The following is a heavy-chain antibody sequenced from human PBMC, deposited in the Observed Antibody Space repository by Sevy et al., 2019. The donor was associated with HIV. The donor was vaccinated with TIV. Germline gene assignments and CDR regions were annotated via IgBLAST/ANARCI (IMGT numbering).Heavy chain of an antibody. CDR2: LSFGCGEI. CDR3: AREGCTKPHDY. J-gene: IGHJ4*02. Sequence: GGSLRLSCVASGFTFSKYSMSWVRQPPGKGLEWVSTLSFGCGEINYADSVKGRFTISRDNSKSSVYPQMNNLRPEDTAVYYCAREGCTKPHDYWGQGTLVTVSS. CDR1: GFTFSKYS. D-gene: IGHD2-8*01. V-gene: IGHV3-23*01.